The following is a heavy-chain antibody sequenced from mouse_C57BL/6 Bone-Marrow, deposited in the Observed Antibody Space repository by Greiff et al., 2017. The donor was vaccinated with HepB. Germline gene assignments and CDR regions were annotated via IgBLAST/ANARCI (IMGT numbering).Heavy chain of an antibody. V-gene: IGHV14-4*01. Sequence: EVKLMESGAELVRPGASVKLSCTASGFNIKDDYMHWVKQRPEQGLEWIGWIDPENGDTEYASKFKGKATITADTSSNTAYLQLSSLTSEDTAVYYCTTGLRRRTWFAYWGQGTLVTVSA. CDR3: TTGLRRRTWFAY. D-gene: IGHD2-2*01. J-gene: IGHJ3*01. CDR2: IDPENGDT. CDR1: GFNIKDDY.